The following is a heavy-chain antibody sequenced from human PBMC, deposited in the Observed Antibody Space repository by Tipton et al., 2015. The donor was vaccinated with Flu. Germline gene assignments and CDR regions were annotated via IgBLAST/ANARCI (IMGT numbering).Heavy chain of an antibody. CDR1: GFTFSYYG. CDR3: ARAGGYGDPFDY. Sequence: LRLSCAAYGFTFSYYGMNWVRLAPGKGLEWVGYVSYGGSTNYNPSLKTRVAMSVDTSKNQFSLNLISVTTADTALYFCARAGGYGDPFDYWGQGTLVTVSS. V-gene: IGHV4-59*01. J-gene: IGHJ4*02. D-gene: IGHD4-17*01. CDR2: VSYGGST.